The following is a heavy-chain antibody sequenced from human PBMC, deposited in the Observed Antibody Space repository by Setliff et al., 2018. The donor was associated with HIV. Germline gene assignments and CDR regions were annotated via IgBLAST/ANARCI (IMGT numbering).Heavy chain of an antibody. J-gene: IGHJ1*01. CDR2: IYWNDDK. Sequence: SNGKMGVSWIRQPPGKALEWLALIYWNDDKRYSPSLKSRLTITKDTSKNQVVLTMTNMDPVDTATYYCAHSARVVVVIAHTYAEYFQHWGQGTLVTVSS. V-gene: IGHV2-5*01. CDR1: SNGKMG. D-gene: IGHD2-21*01. CDR3: AHSARVVVVIAHTYAEYFQH.